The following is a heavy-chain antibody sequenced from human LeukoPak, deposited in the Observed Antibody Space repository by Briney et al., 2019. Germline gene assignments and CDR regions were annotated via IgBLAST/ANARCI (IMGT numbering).Heavy chain of an antibody. V-gene: IGHV4-34*01. Sequence: PSETLSLTCAVYGGSFSGYYWSWIRQPPGKGLEWIGEINHSGSTNYNPSLKSRVTISVDTSKNQFSLKLSSVTAADTAVYYCARGIGYCSSTSCYMNWFDPWGQGTLVTVSS. CDR2: INHSGST. CDR3: ARGIGYCSSTSCYMNWFDP. J-gene: IGHJ5*02. D-gene: IGHD2-2*02. CDR1: GGSFSGYY.